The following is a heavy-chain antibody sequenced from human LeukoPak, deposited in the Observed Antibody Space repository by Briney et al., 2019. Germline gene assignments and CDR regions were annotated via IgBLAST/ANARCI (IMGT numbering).Heavy chain of an antibody. D-gene: IGHD1-26*01. CDR2: ISYDGSNK. Sequence: GGSLRLSCAASGFTFSSYAMHWVRQAPGKGLEWVAVISYDGSNKHYADSVKGRFTISRDNSKNTLYLQMNSLRAEDTAVYYCARSTASGSYDNYFDYWGQGTLVTVSS. CDR1: GFTFSSYA. V-gene: IGHV3-30-3*01. CDR3: ARSTASGSYDNYFDY. J-gene: IGHJ4*02.